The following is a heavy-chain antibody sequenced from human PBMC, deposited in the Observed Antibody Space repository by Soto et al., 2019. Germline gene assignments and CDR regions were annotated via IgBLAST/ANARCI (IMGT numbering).Heavy chain of an antibody. D-gene: IGHD2-2*01. Sequence: SETLSLTCAVYGGSFIGYYCILIRHPPFKGLEWIGEINHSGSTNYNPSLKSRVTISVDTFKNQFSLKLSSVTAADTAVYYCARTGYCSSTSCRNWFDPWGQGTLVTVSS. CDR3: ARTGYCSSTSCRNWFDP. CDR1: GGSFIGYY. J-gene: IGHJ5*02. CDR2: INHSGST. V-gene: IGHV4-34*01.